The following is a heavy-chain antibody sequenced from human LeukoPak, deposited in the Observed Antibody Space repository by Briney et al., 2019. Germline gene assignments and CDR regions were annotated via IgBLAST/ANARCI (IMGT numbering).Heavy chain of an antibody. CDR3: ARGKRLVTTSYYFDS. J-gene: IGHJ4*02. Sequence: GGSLRLSCAASGFSFSNYAMLWVRQAPGKGLEWVALISYDGSNEYCADSVRDRFTFSRDNSKNTLYLQMNSLRAEDTAFYYCARGKRLVTTSYYFDSWGQGTLVTVSS. V-gene: IGHV3-30*01. CDR2: ISYDGSNE. D-gene: IGHD4-17*01. CDR1: GFSFSNYA.